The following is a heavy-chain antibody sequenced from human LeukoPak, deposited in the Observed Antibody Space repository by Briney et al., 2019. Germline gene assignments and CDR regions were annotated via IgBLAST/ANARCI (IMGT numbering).Heavy chain of an antibody. CDR2: IYHSGST. D-gene: IGHD6-13*01. Sequence: PSETLSLTCTVSGGSISSSSYYWGWIRQPPGKGLEWVGSIYHSGSTYYNLSLKSRVTISVDTSKNQLSLRLTSVTAADTAVYYCARLAGAAAGLVDYWGQGTLVTVSS. CDR1: GGSISSSSYY. CDR3: ARLAGAAAGLVDY. V-gene: IGHV4-39*07. J-gene: IGHJ4*02.